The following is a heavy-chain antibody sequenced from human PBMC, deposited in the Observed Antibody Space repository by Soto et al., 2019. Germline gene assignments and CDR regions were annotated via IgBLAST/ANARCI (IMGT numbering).Heavy chain of an antibody. Sequence: PGGSLRLSCLASGFTFSDYTLNWVRQPPGKGLEWVSSISKSGSYIYYADSLKGRFTISRDNAKDSLYLQINALSVEDTAVYYCAREADGYSEYFDYWGHGTLVTVSS. V-gene: IGHV3-21*01. CDR3: AREADGYSEYFDY. D-gene: IGHD6-25*01. J-gene: IGHJ4*01. CDR2: ISKSGSYI. CDR1: GFTFSDYT.